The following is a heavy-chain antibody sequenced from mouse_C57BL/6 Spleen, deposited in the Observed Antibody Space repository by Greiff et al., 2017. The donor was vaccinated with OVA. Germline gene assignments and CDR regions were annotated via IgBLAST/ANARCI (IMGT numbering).Heavy chain of an antibody. CDR3: ARGEDWFAY. CDR2: INPGSGGT. CDR1: GYAFTNYL. J-gene: IGHJ3*01. V-gene: IGHV1-54*01. Sequence: VKLMESGAELVRPGTSVKVSCKASGYAFTNYLIEWVKQRPGQGLEWIGVINPGSGGTNYNEKFKGKATLTADKSSSTAYMQLSSLTSEDSAVYFCARGEDWFAYWGQGTLVTVSA.